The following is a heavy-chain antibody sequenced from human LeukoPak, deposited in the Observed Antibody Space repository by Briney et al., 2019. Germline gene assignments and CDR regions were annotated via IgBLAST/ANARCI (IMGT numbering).Heavy chain of an antibody. Sequence: GGSLRLSCAASGFSFSSYVMSWVRQAPGKGLEWVSGISGSGGSTYYADSVKGRFTISRDNSKNTLYLQMSSLRAEDTAVYYCVKAFGSSWYSFDYWGQGTLVTVSS. V-gene: IGHV3-23*01. CDR1: GFSFSSYV. CDR2: ISGSGGST. CDR3: VKAFGSSWYSFDY. J-gene: IGHJ4*02. D-gene: IGHD6-13*01.